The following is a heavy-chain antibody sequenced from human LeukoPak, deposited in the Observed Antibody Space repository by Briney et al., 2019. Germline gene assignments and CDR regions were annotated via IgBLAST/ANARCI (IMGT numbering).Heavy chain of an antibody. CDR3: ARDLSGWAEPYYYYGMDV. V-gene: IGHV1-69*01. CDR2: IIPIFGTA. CDR1: GGTFSSYA. D-gene: IGHD1-14*01. Sequence: GASVKVSCKASGGTFSSYAISWVRQAPGQGLEWMGGIIPIFGTANYAQKFQGRVTITADESTSTAYMELSSLRSEDTAVYYCARDLSGWAEPYYYYGMDVWGQGTTVTVSS. J-gene: IGHJ6*02.